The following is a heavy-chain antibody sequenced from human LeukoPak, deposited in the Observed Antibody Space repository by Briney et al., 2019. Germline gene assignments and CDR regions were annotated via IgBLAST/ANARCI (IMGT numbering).Heavy chain of an antibody. Sequence: GGSLRLSCEVSGFTFSSYWVSWVRQAPGKGLEWVANIKQDGSEIYYVGSVKGRLTISRDNAKNSLYLQMNSLRAEDTAVYYCARLVRGVGGLDVWGQGTTLTVSS. D-gene: IGHD3-10*01. CDR3: ARLVRGVGGLDV. CDR2: IKQDGSEI. CDR1: GFTFSSYW. J-gene: IGHJ6*02. V-gene: IGHV3-7*01.